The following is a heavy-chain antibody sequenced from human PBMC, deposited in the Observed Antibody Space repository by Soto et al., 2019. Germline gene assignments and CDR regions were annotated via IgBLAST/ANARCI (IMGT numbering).Heavy chain of an antibody. V-gene: IGHV4-39*01. CDR3: ARGCIAAAGTYSYYMDV. J-gene: IGHJ6*03. D-gene: IGHD6-13*01. CDR2: VNHSGST. Sequence: SETLSLTCTVSGGSVSGSSYYWGWVRQPPGKGLEWIGSVNHSGSTNYNPSLESRVTISVDTSKNQFSLKLISVTAADTAVYYCARGCIAAAGTYSYYMDVWGKGTTVTVSS. CDR1: GGSVSGSSYY.